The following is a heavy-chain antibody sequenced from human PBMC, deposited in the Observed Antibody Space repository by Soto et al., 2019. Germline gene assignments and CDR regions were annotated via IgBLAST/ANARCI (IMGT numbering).Heavy chain of an antibody. CDR2: ISGSGGST. J-gene: IGHJ5*02. Sequence: GGSLRLSCAASGFTFSSYAMSWVRQAPGKGLEWVSAISGSGGSTYYADSVKGRFTISRDNSKNTLYLQMNSLRAEDTAVYYCAKAGYCTNGVCYTYNGNWFAPWGQGSLVTVSS. CDR1: GFTFSSYA. V-gene: IGHV3-23*01. CDR3: AKAGYCTNGVCYTYNGNWFAP. D-gene: IGHD2-8*01.